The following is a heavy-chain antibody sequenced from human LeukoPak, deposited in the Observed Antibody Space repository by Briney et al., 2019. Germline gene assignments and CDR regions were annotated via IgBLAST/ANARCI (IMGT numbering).Heavy chain of an antibody. D-gene: IGHD2-15*01. CDR2: ISGSGGST. CDR1: GFTFSSYA. J-gene: IGHJ5*02. CDR3: AKDPVTGVVAAPPRWFDP. Sequence: GGSLRLSSAASGFTFSSYAMSWVRQAPGKGLEWVSAISGSGGSTYYADSVKGRFTISRDNSKNTLYLQMNSLRAEDTAVYYCAKDPVTGVVAAPPRWFDPWGQGTLVTVSS. V-gene: IGHV3-23*01.